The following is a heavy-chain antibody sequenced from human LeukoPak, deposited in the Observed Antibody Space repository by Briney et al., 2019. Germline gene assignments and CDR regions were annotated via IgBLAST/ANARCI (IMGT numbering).Heavy chain of an antibody. V-gene: IGHV3-23*01. CDR2: ISGSGDRT. Sequence: GGSLRLSCAASGFTFSSYGMSWVRQAPGKGLEWVSVISGSGDRTYYADSVKGRFTISRDNSKNTLYLQMNSLRAEDTAVYYCAKAAYGSESYYDPFDYWGQGTQVTVSS. CDR1: GFTFSSYG. CDR3: AKAAYGSESYYDPFDY. D-gene: IGHD3-10*01. J-gene: IGHJ4*02.